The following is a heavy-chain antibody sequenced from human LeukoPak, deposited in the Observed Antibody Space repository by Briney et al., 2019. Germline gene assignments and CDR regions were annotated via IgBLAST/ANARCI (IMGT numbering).Heavy chain of an antibody. J-gene: IGHJ4*02. CDR2: ININTGGT. CDR3: ARDPGYKTLDY. V-gene: IGHV1-2*02. D-gene: IGHD1-1*01. Sequence: GASVKVSCKTSGYTFTGYYLHWVRQAPGQGPECMGWININTGGTTYPQKFQGRVTMTRDTSISTAYMELSSLRSDDTAVYYCARDPGYKTLDYWGQGTLVTVSS. CDR1: GYTFTGYY.